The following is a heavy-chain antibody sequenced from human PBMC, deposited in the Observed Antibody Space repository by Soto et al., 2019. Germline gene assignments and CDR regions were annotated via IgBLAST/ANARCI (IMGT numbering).Heavy chain of an antibody. CDR3: ARDQEQWLCAMDV. D-gene: IGHD6-19*01. J-gene: IGHJ6*02. Sequence: EVQLVESGGGLVQPGGSLRLSCAASGFTFSSYWMHWVRQAPGKGLVWVSRINSDGSSTSYADSVKGRFTISRDNAKNALYLQMNSLRAEDTAVYYCARDQEQWLCAMDVWGQGTTVTVSS. CDR2: INSDGSST. CDR1: GFTFSSYW. V-gene: IGHV3-74*01.